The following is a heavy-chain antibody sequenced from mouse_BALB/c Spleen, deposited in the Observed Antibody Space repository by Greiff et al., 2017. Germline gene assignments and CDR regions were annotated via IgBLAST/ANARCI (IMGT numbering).Heavy chain of an antibody. CDR2: ISSGGST. Sequence: EVQGVESGGGLVKPGGSLKLSCAASGFTFSSYAMSWVRQTPEKRLEWVASISSGGSTYYPDSVKGRFTISRDNARNILYLQMSSLRSEDTAMYYCARNYGNYGGAMDYWGQGTSVTVSS. J-gene: IGHJ4*01. V-gene: IGHV5-6-5*01. CDR1: GFTFSSYA. CDR3: ARNYGNYGGAMDY. D-gene: IGHD2-1*01.